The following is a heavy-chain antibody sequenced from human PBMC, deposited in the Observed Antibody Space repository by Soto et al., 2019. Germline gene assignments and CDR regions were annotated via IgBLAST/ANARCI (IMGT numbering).Heavy chain of an antibody. V-gene: IGHV3-73*01. CDR3: TFPYSSGWYKGYY. CDR2: IRSKANNYAT. J-gene: IGHJ4*02. D-gene: IGHD6-19*01. CDR1: GFTFSTSA. Sequence: EVQLLESGGGLVQPGGSLKLSCAASGFTFSTSAIHWVRQASGKGLEWVGRIRSKANNYATEFAAPVKGRFTISRDDSHYTAYLQMNSLKTEDTAVYYCTFPYSSGWYKGYYWGQGILVTVSS.